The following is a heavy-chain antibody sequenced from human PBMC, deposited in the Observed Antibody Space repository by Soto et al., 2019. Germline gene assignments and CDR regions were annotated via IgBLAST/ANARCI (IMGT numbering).Heavy chain of an antibody. CDR1: GGSISSSNW. J-gene: IGHJ4*02. D-gene: IGHD5-18*01. V-gene: IGHV4-4*02. CDR2: IYHSGST. CDR3: ARVPYSYGSGRQFDY. Sequence: QVQLQESGPGLVKPSGTLSLNCAVSGGSISSSNWWSWVRQPPGKGLEWIGEIYHSGSTNYNPSLKSRVTISVDKSKNQFSLKLSSVTAADTAVYYCARVPYSYGSGRQFDYWGQGTLVTVSS.